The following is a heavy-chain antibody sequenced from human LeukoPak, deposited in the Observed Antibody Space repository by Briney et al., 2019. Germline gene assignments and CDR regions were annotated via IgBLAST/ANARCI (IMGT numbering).Heavy chain of an antibody. J-gene: IGHJ4*02. D-gene: IGHD3-22*01. CDR2: IWYDGSNK. CDR1: GFTFSSYG. V-gene: IGHV3-33*01. Sequence: GGSLRLSCAASGFTFSSYGMHWVRQAPGKGLEWVAVIWYDGSNKYYADSVKGRFTISRDNSKNTLYLQMNSLRAEDTAVYYCARSYEGYYYDRSGYYYGTFDYWGQGTLVTVSS. CDR3: ARSYEGYYYDRSGYYYGTFDY.